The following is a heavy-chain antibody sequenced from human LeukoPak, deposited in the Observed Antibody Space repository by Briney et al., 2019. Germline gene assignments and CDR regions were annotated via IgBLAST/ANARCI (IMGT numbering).Heavy chain of an antibody. CDR3: ARDPLLNSGRFGELLYRDYYYGMDV. CDR2: ISAYNGNT. Sequence: ASVKVSCKASGYTFTSYGISWVRQAPGQGLEWMGWISAYNGNTNYAQKLQGRVTMTTDTSTSTAYMELRSLRSDDTAVYYCARDPLLNSGRFGELLYRDYYYGMDVWGQGTTVTVSS. D-gene: IGHD3-10*01. CDR1: GYTFTSYG. V-gene: IGHV1-18*01. J-gene: IGHJ6*02.